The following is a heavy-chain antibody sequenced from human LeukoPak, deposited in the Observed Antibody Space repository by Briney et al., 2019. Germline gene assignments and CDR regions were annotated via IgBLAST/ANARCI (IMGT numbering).Heavy chain of an antibody. CDR2: ISYDGSNK. V-gene: IGHV3-33*01. Sequence: PGGSLRLSCAASGFTFSSYGMHWVRQAPGKGLEWVAVISYDGSNKYYADSVKGRFTISRDNSKNTLYLQMNSLRAEDTAVYYCARDKYYYDSSGYSHWGQETLVTVSS. J-gene: IGHJ4*02. CDR3: ARDKYYYDSSGYSH. CDR1: GFTFSSYG. D-gene: IGHD3-22*01.